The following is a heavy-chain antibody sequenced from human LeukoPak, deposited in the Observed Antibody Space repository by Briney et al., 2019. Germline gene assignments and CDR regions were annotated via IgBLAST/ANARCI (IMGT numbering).Heavy chain of an antibody. Sequence: ASVKVSCKASGYTFTSYDINWVRQATRQGLEWMGWMNPNSGNTGYAQKFQGRVTMTRNTSISTAYMELSSLRSEDTAVYYCARGSRITIFGVVTTGSYYYYYYMDVWGKGTTVTVSS. J-gene: IGHJ6*03. D-gene: IGHD3-3*01. CDR3: ARGSRITIFGVVTTGSYYYYYYMDV. CDR2: MNPNSGNT. CDR1: GYTFTSYD. V-gene: IGHV1-8*01.